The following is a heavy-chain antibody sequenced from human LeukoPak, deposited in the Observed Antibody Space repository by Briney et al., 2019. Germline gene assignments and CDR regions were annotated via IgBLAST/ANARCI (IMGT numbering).Heavy chain of an antibody. CDR2: IRRNRDNYAT. V-gene: IGHV3-73*01. CDR3: TRRFGVNSWWFDP. CDR1: GITFSGSA. D-gene: IGHD4-23*01. J-gene: IGHJ5*02. Sequence: GGSLRLSCEASGITFSGSAMHWVRQASGKGLEWVGRIRRNRDNYATAYAASVKGRFTISRDDLKNTAYLQMNSLKTEDTAVYYCTRRFGVNSWWFDPWGQGTLVTVSS.